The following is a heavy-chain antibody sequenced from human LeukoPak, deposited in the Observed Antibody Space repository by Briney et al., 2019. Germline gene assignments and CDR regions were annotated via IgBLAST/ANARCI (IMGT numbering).Heavy chain of an antibody. Sequence: SETLSLTCTVSGGSISSYYWSWIRQPPGKGLEWIGYIYYSGSTNYNPSLKSRVTISLDTSKNQFSLKLSSVTAADTAVYYCARERGYSCGNNWFDPWGQETLVTVSS. CDR2: IYYSGST. J-gene: IGHJ5*02. D-gene: IGHD5-18*01. CDR3: ARERGYSCGNNWFDP. V-gene: IGHV4-59*01. CDR1: GGSISSYY.